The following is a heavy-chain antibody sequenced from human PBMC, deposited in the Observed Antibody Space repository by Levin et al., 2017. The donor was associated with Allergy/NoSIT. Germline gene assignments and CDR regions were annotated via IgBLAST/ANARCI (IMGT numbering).Heavy chain of an antibody. CDR3: AKKQGGTSGFSFDV. CDR2: ITGGGFNT. J-gene: IGHJ3*01. D-gene: IGHD1-1*01. CDR1: GFTISEYA. V-gene: IGHV3-23*01. Sequence: ASVKVSCAVSGFTISEYAMAWVRQAPGKGLEWVSVITGGGFNTYYGDSVKGRFTVSRDDSKDTLYLELNSLRAEDTAVYYCAKKQGGTSGFSFDVWGQGTMVTVSS.